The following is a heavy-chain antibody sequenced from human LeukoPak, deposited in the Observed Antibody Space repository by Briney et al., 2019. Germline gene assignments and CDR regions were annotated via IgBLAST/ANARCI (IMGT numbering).Heavy chain of an antibody. V-gene: IGHV4-59*01. CDR1: GDSISTNY. Sequence: SGTLSLTCIVSGDSISTNYWSWIRQAPGKGLEYIGHVHHTGSAYYSPSLKSRVSMSADVSKNQFSLKLTSVTAADAAVYYCARLALLGGTYHPDFWGQGTLVTVSS. D-gene: IGHD1-26*01. J-gene: IGHJ4*02. CDR2: VHHTGSA. CDR3: ARLALLGGTYHPDF.